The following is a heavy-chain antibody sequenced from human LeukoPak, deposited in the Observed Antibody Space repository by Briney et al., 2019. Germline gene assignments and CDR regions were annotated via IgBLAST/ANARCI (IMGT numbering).Heavy chain of an antibody. Sequence: SETLSLTCTVSGGSISSSSYYWGWIRQPPGKGLEWIGYIYYSGSTNYNPSLKSRVTISVDTSKNQFSLKLSSVTAADTAVYYCAGDCSSTSCSGPWGQGTLVTVSS. CDR3: AGDCSSTSCSGP. CDR1: GGSISSSSYY. D-gene: IGHD2-2*01. V-gene: IGHV4-61*05. J-gene: IGHJ5*02. CDR2: IYYSGST.